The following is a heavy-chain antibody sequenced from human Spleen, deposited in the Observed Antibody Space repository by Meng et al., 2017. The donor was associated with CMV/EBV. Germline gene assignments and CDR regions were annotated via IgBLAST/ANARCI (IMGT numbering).Heavy chain of an antibody. Sequence: GGSLRLSCAASGFTFSSYEMNWVRQAPGKGLEWVSYISSSGSTIYYADSVKGRFTISRDNAKNSLYLQMNSLRAEDTALYYCARDAYRRIEYYYYYGMDVWGQGTTVTVSS. J-gene: IGHJ6*02. V-gene: IGHV3-48*03. D-gene: IGHD1-26*01. CDR2: ISSSGSTI. CDR1: GFTFSSYE. CDR3: ARDAYRRIEYYYYYGMDV.